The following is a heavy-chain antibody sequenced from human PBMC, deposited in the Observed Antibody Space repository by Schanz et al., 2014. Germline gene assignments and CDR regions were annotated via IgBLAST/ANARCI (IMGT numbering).Heavy chain of an antibody. CDR3: ARGRTFDY. V-gene: IGHV1-8*02. CDR1: GYTFSDYG. Sequence: QVQLEQSGAEVKKPGASVKVSCKTSGYTFSDYGITWVRQAPGQGLEWLGWMNPNSGNPGFAQKFRGRVTMTRNTSMSTAYIELHILTSEDTSVYYCARGRTFDYWGQGTLVTVSS. CDR2: MNPNSGNP. J-gene: IGHJ4*02.